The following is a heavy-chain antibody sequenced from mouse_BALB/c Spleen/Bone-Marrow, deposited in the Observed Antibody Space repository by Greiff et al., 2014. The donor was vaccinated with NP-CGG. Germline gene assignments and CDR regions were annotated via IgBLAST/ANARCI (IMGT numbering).Heavy chain of an antibody. Sequence: DVQLQESGGGLVQPGGSRKLSCAASGFTFSSFGMHWVRQAPEKGLEWVAYISSGSSTIYYADTVKGRFTISRDNPKNTLFLQMSRLRSEDTAMYYCAAITTVVARYAMDYWGQGTSVTVSS. CDR1: GFTFSSFG. D-gene: IGHD1-1*01. CDR2: ISSGSSTI. V-gene: IGHV5-17*02. J-gene: IGHJ4*01. CDR3: AAITTVVARYAMDY.